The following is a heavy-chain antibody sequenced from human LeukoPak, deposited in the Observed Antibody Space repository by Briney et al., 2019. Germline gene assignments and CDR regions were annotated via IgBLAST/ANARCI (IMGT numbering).Heavy chain of an antibody. Sequence: PSETLSLTCTVSGGSISSYYWSWIRQPPGKGLEWIGYIYYSGSTNYNPSLKSRVTISVDTSKNQFSLKLSSVTAADTAVYHCARDLLGALGWFDPWGQGTLVTVSS. V-gene: IGHV4-59*01. CDR1: GGSISSYY. J-gene: IGHJ5*02. CDR2: IYYSGST. CDR3: ARDLLGALGWFDP. D-gene: IGHD2-15*01.